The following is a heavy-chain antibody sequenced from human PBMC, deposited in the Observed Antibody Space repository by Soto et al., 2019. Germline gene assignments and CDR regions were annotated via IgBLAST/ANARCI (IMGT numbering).Heavy chain of an antibody. CDR2: VKYDGSQT. D-gene: IGHD1-1*01. Sequence: GGSLRLSCADSGFSFSIYWMSWFRQAPGKGLEWVANVKYDGSQTYYVGSVKGRFTISRDNAKNSLYLQMNSLRAEDTAVYYCTRDFQGPLDYGMDVWGQGTTVTVSS. CDR1: GFSFSIYW. V-gene: IGHV3-7*01. J-gene: IGHJ6*02. CDR3: TRDFQGPLDYGMDV.